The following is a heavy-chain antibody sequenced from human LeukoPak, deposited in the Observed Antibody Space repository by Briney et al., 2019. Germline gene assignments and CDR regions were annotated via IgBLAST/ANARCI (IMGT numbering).Heavy chain of an antibody. Sequence: SETLSLTCTVSGGSISSSSYDWGWIRQPPGKGLEWIGSIYYSGTTYYNPSLKSRVTISVDTSKNQFSLRLSSVTAADTAVYYCANLDVVARDALGIWGQGTMVTVSS. CDR2: IYYSGTT. D-gene: IGHD5-12*01. V-gene: IGHV4-39*01. CDR1: GGSISSSSYD. CDR3: ANLDVVARDALGI. J-gene: IGHJ3*02.